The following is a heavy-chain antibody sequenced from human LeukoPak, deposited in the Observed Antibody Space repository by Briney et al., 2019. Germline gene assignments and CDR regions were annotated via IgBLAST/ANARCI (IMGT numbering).Heavy chain of an antibody. CDR1: GFTFSDYA. J-gene: IGHJ3*02. CDR3: AKDTWYSNSWLHAFDI. V-gene: IGHV3-48*01. Sequence: GGSLRLSCAASGFTFSDYAMNWVRQAPGKGLEWFSFINSNSRTIYYADSVKGRFTISRDNAKNSLYLQMDSLRAEDTGLYYCAKDTWYSNSWLHAFDIWGRGTMVTVSS. CDR2: INSNSRTI. D-gene: IGHD6-13*01.